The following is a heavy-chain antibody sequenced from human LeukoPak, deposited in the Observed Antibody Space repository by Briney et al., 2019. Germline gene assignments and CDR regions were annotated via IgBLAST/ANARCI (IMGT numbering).Heavy chain of an antibody. D-gene: IGHD3-22*01. J-gene: IGHJ4*02. V-gene: IGHV3-30*18. CDR3: AKDDGADANYYGSPGYYPDH. Sequence: PGGSLRLSCAASGFAFSDYGMHWVRQAPGKGLEWVSFISYDGSQKYYADSVKGRFTISRDSSINAMFLQMNSLRPEDTALYYCAKDDGADANYYGSPGYYPDHWGQGTLVTVSS. CDR1: GFAFSDYG. CDR2: ISYDGSQK.